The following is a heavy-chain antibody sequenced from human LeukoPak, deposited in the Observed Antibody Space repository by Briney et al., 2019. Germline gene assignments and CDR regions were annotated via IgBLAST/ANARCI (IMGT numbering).Heavy chain of an antibody. V-gene: IGHV3-30*02. CDR3: AKDTGSCSGGSCYYYYYYMDV. D-gene: IGHD2-15*01. CDR1: GFTFSSYG. Sequence: GGSLRLSCAASGFTFSSYGMHWVRQAPGKGLEWVAFIRYDGSNKYYADSVKGRFTISRDNSKNTLYLQMNSLRAEDTAVRYCAKDTGSCSGGSCYYYYYYMDVWGKGTTVTVSS. CDR2: IRYDGSNK. J-gene: IGHJ6*03.